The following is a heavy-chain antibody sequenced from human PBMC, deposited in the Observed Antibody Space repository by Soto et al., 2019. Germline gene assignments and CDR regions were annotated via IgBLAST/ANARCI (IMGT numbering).Heavy chain of an antibody. Sequence: SSLKVSCKAPRNTLSSYTFTWVRQAPGKGFELLGGIIPILGTTDYAEKFQDRGTMTADESTTTVYMELNSLRVEDTAIYYCARIPHRYDALTGPGYWGQGALVTASS. J-gene: IGHJ4*02. D-gene: IGHD3-9*01. CDR3: ARIPHRYDALTGPGY. CDR1: RNTLSSYT. V-gene: IGHV1-69*13. CDR2: IIPILGTT.